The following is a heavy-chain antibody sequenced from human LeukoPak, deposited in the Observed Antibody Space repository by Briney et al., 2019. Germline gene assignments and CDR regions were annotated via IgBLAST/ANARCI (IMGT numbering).Heavy chain of an antibody. D-gene: IGHD3-16*01. CDR3: AREIPFGGVDWFDP. V-gene: IGHV1-18*01. CDR1: GYTFTSYG. Sequence: GASVKVSCKASGYTFTSYGISWVRQAPGQGLEWMGWISAYNGNTNYAQKLQGRVTMTTDTPTSTAYMELRSRRSDDTAVYYCAREIPFGGVDWFDPWGQGTLVTVSS. J-gene: IGHJ5*02. CDR2: ISAYNGNT.